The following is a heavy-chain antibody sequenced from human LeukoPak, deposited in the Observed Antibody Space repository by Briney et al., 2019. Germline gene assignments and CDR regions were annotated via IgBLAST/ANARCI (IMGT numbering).Heavy chain of an antibody. CDR1: GFNFNDYS. CDR3: AKGKDYYDSSGYYYTYAFDI. J-gene: IGHJ3*02. CDR2: ISYDGSNK. V-gene: IGHV3-30*18. Sequence: PGGSLRLSCVASGFNFNDYSMNWVRQAPGKGLEWVAFISYDGSNKYYADSVKGRFTFSRDNSKNTLYLQMNSLRAEDTAVYYCAKGKDYYDSSGYYYTYAFDIWGQGTVVTVSS. D-gene: IGHD3-22*01.